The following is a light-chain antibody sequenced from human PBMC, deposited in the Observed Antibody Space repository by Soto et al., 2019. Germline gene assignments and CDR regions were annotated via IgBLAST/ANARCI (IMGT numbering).Light chain of an antibody. CDR2: GNN. J-gene: IGLJ3*02. V-gene: IGLV1-40*01. CDR1: SSNIGAGYD. CDR3: QSYDSSLSGWV. Sequence: QSVLTQPPSVSGAPGQRVTISCTGSSSNIGAGYDVHWYQQLPETAPKLLIYGNNNRPSGVPDRFSGSKSGTSASLAITGLQAEDEADYYCQSYDSSLSGWVFGGGTQLTGL.